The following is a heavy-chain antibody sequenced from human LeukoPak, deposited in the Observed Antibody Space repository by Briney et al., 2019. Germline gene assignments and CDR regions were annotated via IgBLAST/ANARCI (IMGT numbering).Heavy chain of an antibody. CDR3: ARDHPYCGGDCCPDY. CDR1: GYTFTSYG. Sequence: ASVKVSCKASGYTFTSYGISWVRQAPGQGLEWMGWISAYNGNTNYAQKLQGRVTMTTDTSTSTAYMELRSLRSDDTAVYYCARDHPYCGGDCCPDYWGQGTLVTVSS. J-gene: IGHJ4*02. CDR2: ISAYNGNT. V-gene: IGHV1-18*01. D-gene: IGHD2-21*01.